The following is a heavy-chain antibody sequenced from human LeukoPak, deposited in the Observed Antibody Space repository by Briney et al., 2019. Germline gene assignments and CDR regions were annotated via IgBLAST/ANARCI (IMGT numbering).Heavy chain of an antibody. J-gene: IGHJ3*02. Sequence: PSETLSLTCTVSGGSISSGGYYWSWIRQPPGKGLEWIGYIYHSGSTYYNPSLKSRVTISVDRSKNQFSLKLSSVTAADTAVYYCARDLPPHANWGWKGLGAFDIWGQGTMVTVSS. CDR1: GGSISSGGYY. CDR2: IYHSGST. V-gene: IGHV4-30-2*01. CDR3: ARDLPPHANWGWKGLGAFDI. D-gene: IGHD7-27*01.